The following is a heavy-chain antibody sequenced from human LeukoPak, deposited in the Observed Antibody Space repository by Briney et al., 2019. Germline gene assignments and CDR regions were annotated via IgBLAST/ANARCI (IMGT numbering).Heavy chain of an antibody. CDR1: GFTFSSYW. J-gene: IGHJ3*02. V-gene: IGHV3-74*01. Sequence: PGGSLRLSCAASGFTFSSYWMHWVRQAPGKGLVWVSRINSDGSSTSYADSVKGRFTISRDNAKNTLYLQMNSLRAEDTAVYYCARARITMMQLRQKDYENDAFDIWGQGTMVTVSS. CDR3: ARARITMMQLRQKDYENDAFDI. CDR2: INSDGSST. D-gene: IGHD3-22*01.